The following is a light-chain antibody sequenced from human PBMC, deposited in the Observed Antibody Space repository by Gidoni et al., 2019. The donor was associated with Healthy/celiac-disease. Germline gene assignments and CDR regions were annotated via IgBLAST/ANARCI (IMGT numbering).Light chain of an antibody. CDR3: QSYDSSLSVHVV. CDR2: GNS. J-gene: IGLJ2*01. Sequence: QSVLTQPPSVSGAPGQRVTISCTGCSSNIGEGSDGPWYQQRPGTAPKPLIYGNSNRPSGGPDRFSGSKSGTSASLAITGLQAEDEADYYCQSYDSSLSVHVVFGGGTKLTVL. V-gene: IGLV1-40*01. CDR1: SSNIGEGSD.